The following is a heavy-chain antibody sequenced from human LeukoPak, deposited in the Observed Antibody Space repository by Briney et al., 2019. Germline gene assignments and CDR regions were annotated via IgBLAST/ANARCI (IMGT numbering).Heavy chain of an antibody. Sequence: AETLSLTCPVHGGSFSGYCWCWIRQPPPKGLDWIGEINHSGSTNYNPSLKSRVTISVDTSKNQFSLKLSSVTAADTAVYYCARGAPYYYGSGSYTRYFQHWGQGTLVTVSS. CDR1: GGSFSGYC. D-gene: IGHD3-10*01. J-gene: IGHJ1*01. V-gene: IGHV4-34*01. CDR2: INHSGST. CDR3: ARGAPYYYGSGSYTRYFQH.